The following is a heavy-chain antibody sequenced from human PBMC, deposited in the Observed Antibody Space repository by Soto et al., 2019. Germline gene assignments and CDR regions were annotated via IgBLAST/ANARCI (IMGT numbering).Heavy chain of an antibody. CDR3: AKDIRELVGGDFDY. Sequence: PGGSLRLSCAASGFTFDDYAMHWVRQATGKGLEWVSGISWNSGSIGYADSVKGRFTISRDNAKNSLYLQMNSLRAEDTALYYCAKDIRELVGGDFDYWGQGTLVTVSS. V-gene: IGHV3-9*01. D-gene: IGHD3-16*01. J-gene: IGHJ4*02. CDR1: GFTFDDYA. CDR2: ISWNSGSI.